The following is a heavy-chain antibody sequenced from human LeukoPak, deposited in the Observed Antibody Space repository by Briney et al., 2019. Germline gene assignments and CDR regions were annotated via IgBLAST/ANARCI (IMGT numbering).Heavy chain of an antibody. J-gene: IGHJ6*02. CDR2: ITNGGSTI. V-gene: IGHV3-48*04. Sequence: GRPLRLSCAASGFTFSSLGMHWVRQAPGKGLEWVSYITNGGSTIHHADSVKGRFTISRDNAKKTLYLQMNSLRAEDTAVYYCARSIGLTGGGVDVWGQGTTVTVSS. CDR3: ARSIGLTGGGVDV. CDR1: GFTFSSLG. D-gene: IGHD3-9*01.